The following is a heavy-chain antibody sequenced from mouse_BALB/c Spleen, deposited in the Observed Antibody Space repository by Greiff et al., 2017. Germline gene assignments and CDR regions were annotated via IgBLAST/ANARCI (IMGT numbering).Heavy chain of an antibody. V-gene: IGHV5-17*02. CDR3: ARDGYLYWYFDV. Sequence: EVQVVESGGGLVQPGGSRKLSCAASGFTFSSFGMHWVRQAPEKGLEWVAYISSGSSTIYYADTVKGRFTISRDNPKNTLFLQMTSLRSEDTAMYYCARDGYLYWYFDVWGAGTTVTVSS. J-gene: IGHJ1*01. CDR2: ISSGSSTI. D-gene: IGHD2-3*01. CDR1: GFTFSSFG.